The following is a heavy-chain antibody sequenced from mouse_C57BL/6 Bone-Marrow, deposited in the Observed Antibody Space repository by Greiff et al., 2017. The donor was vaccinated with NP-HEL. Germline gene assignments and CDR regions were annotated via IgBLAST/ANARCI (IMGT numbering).Heavy chain of an antibody. CDR1: GYSITSGYY. Sequence: VQLQQSGPGLVKPSQSLSLTCSVTGYSITSGYYWNWIRQFPGNKLEWMGYISYDGSNNYNPSLKNRISITRDTSKNQFFLKLNSVTTEDTATYYCAKLQGYYGNSFAYWGQGTLVTVSA. D-gene: IGHD2-1*01. V-gene: IGHV3-6*01. CDR3: AKLQGYYGNSFAY. CDR2: ISYDGSN. J-gene: IGHJ3*01.